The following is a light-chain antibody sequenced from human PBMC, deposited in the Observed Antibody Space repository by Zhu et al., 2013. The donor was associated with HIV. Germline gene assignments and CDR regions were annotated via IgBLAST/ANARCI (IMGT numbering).Light chain of an antibody. V-gene: IGLV3-21*01. CDR1: NIGSKS. CDR3: QAWDSNVVV. Sequence: SYELTQPPSVSVAPGKTASITCGGNNIGSKSVHWYQQKPGQAPVLVIFDDSDRPSGIPERFSGSNSGNTATLTISGTQAMDEADYYCQAWDSNVVVFGGGTKLTVL. J-gene: IGLJ2*01. CDR2: DDS.